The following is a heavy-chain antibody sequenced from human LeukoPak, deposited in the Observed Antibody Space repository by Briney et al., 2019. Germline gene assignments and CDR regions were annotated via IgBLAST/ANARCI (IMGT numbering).Heavy chain of an antibody. D-gene: IGHD3-10*01. CDR3: ARATDISMVRGADY. CDR1: GYTFTSYG. J-gene: IGHJ4*02. V-gene: IGHV1-2*02. CDR2: INPNSGGT. Sequence: WASVKVSCKASGYTFTSYGISWVRQAPGQGLEWMGWINPNSGGTNYAQKFQGRVTMTRDTSISTAYMELSRLRSDDTAVYYCARATDISMVRGADYWGQGTLVTVSS.